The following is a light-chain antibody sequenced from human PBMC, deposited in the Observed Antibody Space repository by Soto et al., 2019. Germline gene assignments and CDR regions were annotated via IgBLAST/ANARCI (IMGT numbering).Light chain of an antibody. CDR1: QDISNY. CDR3: QHHGA. CDR2: DAS. Sequence: IQMTQSPSSLSASVGDRVTITCQASQDISNYLNWYQQKPGKAPKLLIYDASNLETGVPSRFSGSGSGTDFTFTISSLQPEDIATYYCQHHGAFGPGTKVDIK. J-gene: IGKJ3*01. V-gene: IGKV1-33*01.